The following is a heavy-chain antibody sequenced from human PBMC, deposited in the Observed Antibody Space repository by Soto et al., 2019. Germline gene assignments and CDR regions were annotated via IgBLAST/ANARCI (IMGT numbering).Heavy chain of an antibody. J-gene: IGHJ4*01. Sequence: EVQLVESGGGLVQPGGSLRLSCAASGFTFSSYSMNWVRQAPGNGLEWVSSISSSSSYIYYADSVKGRFTISRDNAKNSLYLQMNSLRAEDTAVYYCARLTSYDSSGYYCXWGXXXXVXVSS. V-gene: IGHV3-21*01. CDR2: ISSSSSYI. CDR1: GFTFSSYS. D-gene: IGHD3-22*01. CDR3: ARLTSYDSSGYYCX.